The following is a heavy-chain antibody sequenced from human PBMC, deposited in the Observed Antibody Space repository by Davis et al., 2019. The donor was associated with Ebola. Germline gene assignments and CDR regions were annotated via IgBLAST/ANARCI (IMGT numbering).Heavy chain of an antibody. Sequence: MPSETLSLTCTVSGYSISSGYYWGWIRQPPGKGLEWIGYIYYSGSTNYNPSLKSRVTISVDTSKNQFSLKLSSVTAADTAVYYCARTGTLDWFDPWGQGTLVTVSS. CDR3: ARTGTLDWFDP. CDR1: GYSISSGYY. CDR2: IYYSGST. V-gene: IGHV4-38-2*02. D-gene: IGHD1-7*01. J-gene: IGHJ5*02.